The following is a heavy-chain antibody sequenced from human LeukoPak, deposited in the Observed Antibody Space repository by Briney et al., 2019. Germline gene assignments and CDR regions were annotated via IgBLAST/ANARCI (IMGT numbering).Heavy chain of an antibody. D-gene: IGHD3-22*01. CDR3: ARGDSGGYYSRYYFDY. Sequence: PGGSLRLSCTASEFTFNTFTMNWVRQAPGKGLEWVSSISSSSGYIYYTDSVKGRFTISRDNAKNSVYLQMNSLRAEDTAVYYCARGDSGGYYSRYYFDYWGQGTLVTVSS. J-gene: IGHJ4*02. CDR1: EFTFNTFT. CDR2: ISSSSGYI. V-gene: IGHV3-21*01.